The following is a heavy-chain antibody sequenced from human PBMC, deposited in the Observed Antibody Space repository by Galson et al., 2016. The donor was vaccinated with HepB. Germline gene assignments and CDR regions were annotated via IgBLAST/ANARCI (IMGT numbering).Heavy chain of an antibody. Sequence: SLRLSCAPSGFTFGHYTMHWVRQASGKGLEWVAVTSRDGSSKYYADSVKGRFTISRDNSKNTLSLQMNSLTADDTAIYYCVQGSTAPAVWGKGTTVTVSS. D-gene: IGHD2-2*01. V-gene: IGHV3-30*03. CDR2: TSRDGSSK. CDR1: GFTFGHYT. J-gene: IGHJ6*04. CDR3: VQGSTAPAV.